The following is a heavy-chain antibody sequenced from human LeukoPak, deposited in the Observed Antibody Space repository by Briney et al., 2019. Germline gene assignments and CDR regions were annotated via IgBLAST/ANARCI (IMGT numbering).Heavy chain of an antibody. CDR1: GFTFSSYA. J-gene: IGHJ6*02. V-gene: IGHV3-30*04. CDR2: ISYDGSNK. D-gene: IGHD3-10*01. Sequence: GGSLRLSCAASGFTFSSYAMHWVRQAPGKGLEWVAVISYDGSNKYYADSVKGRFTISRDNSKNTLYLQMNSMRAEDTAVYYCARDTKEVDYYGSGSALYYYGMDVWGQGTTVTVSS. CDR3: ARDTKEVDYYGSGSALYYYGMDV.